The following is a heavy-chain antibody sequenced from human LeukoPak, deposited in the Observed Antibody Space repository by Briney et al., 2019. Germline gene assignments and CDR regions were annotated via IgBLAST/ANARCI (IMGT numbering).Heavy chain of an antibody. CDR3: ARSYDSSGYWAY. CDR1: GGSFSGYY. J-gene: IGHJ4*02. V-gene: IGHV4-34*01. D-gene: IGHD3-22*01. CDR2: INHSGST. Sequence: KPSETLSLTCAVYGGSFSGYYWSWIRQLPGKGLEWIGEINHSGSTNYNPSLKSRVTISVDTSKNQFSLKLSSVTAADTAVYYCARSYDSSGYWAYWGQGTLVTVSS.